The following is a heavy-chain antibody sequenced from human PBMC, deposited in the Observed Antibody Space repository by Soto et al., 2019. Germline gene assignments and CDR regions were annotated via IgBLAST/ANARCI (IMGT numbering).Heavy chain of an antibody. J-gene: IGHJ5*02. Sequence: GASVKVTCKASGCTLTSYYMHWVRQAPGQGLEWMGGIIPIFGTANYAQRFQGRVTITADKSTSTAYMELSSLRSEDTAVYYCARVWGDYWSDPWGQGTLVTVSS. CDR2: IIPIFGTA. CDR1: GCTLTSYY. CDR3: ARVWGDYWSDP. V-gene: IGHV1-69*06. D-gene: IGHD2-21*02.